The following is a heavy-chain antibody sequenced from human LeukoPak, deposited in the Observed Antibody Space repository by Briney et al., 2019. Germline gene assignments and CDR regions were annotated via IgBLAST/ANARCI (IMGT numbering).Heavy chain of an antibody. CDR2: ISGSGGST. V-gene: IGHV3-23*01. J-gene: IGHJ4*02. CDR3: AKDPNPRPYYFDY. D-gene: IGHD2-8*01. CDR1: GFTFSNYA. Sequence: GGSLRLSCAASGFTFSNYAMSWVRQAPGKGLEWVSAISGSGGSTYYADSVKGRFTISRDNSKNTLYLQMNSLRAEDTAVYYCAKDPNPRPYYFDYWGQGTLVTVSS.